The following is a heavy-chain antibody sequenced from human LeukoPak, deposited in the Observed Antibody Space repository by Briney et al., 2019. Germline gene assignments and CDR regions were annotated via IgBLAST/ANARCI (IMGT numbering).Heavy chain of an antibody. J-gene: IGHJ4*02. CDR1: GGSISSYY. Sequence: SETLSLTCTVSGGSISSYYWSWIRQPPGKGLEWIGYIYYSGSTNYNPSLKSRVTISVDTSKNQFSLKLSSVTAADTAVYYCARSGARYSSSWYLVYWGQGTLVTVSS. CDR3: ARSGARYSSSWYLVY. V-gene: IGHV4-59*01. CDR2: IYYSGST. D-gene: IGHD6-13*01.